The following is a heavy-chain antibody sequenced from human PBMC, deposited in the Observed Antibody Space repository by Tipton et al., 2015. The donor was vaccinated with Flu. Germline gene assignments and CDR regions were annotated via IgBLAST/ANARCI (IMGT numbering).Heavy chain of an antibody. CDR1: GGTFSSYA. CDR2: IIPIFGTA. V-gene: IGHV1-69*01. J-gene: IGHJ4*02. D-gene: IGHD3-10*01. Sequence: QSGAEVKKPGSSVKVSCKASGGTFSSYAISWVRQAPGQGLEWMGGIIPIFGTANYAQKFQGRVTITADESTSTAYMELSSLRSEDTAVYYCARSPYYYGSGSYSYNDYWGQGTLVTVSS. CDR3: ARSPYYYGSGSYSYNDY.